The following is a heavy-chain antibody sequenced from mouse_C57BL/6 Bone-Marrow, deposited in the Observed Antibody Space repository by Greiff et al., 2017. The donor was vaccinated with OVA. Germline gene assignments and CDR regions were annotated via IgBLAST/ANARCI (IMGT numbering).Heavy chain of an antibody. CDR3: ASSTVVAFPYAVDY. Sequence: EVQLVESGPGMVKPSQSLSLTCTVTGYSITSGYDWHWIRHFPGNKLEWMGYIRYSGGTNYNPSLKSRISITHDTSYNHFFLKLHSVTTEDTATHSCASSTVVAFPYAVDYWGQGTSVTVSS. CDR2: IRYSGGT. CDR1: GYSITSGYD. V-gene: IGHV3-1*01. J-gene: IGHJ4*01. D-gene: IGHD1-1*01.